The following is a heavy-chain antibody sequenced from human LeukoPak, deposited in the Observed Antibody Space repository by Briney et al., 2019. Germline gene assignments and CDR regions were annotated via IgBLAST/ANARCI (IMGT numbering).Heavy chain of an antibody. CDR3: AKDSSTVVAEYYFDY. Sequence: GGSLRLSCAASGFTFSSNWMSWVRQAPGKGLEWVAFIRYDGSNKYYADSVKGRFTISRDNSKNTLYLQMNSLRAEDTAVYYCAKDSSTVVAEYYFDYWGQGTLVTVSS. J-gene: IGHJ4*02. CDR1: GFTFSSNW. V-gene: IGHV3-30*02. CDR2: IRYDGSNK. D-gene: IGHD4-23*01.